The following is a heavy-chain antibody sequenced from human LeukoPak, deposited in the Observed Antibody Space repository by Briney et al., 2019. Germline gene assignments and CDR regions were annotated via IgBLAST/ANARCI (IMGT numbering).Heavy chain of an antibody. CDR3: ARENYYGSGSSDY. D-gene: IGHD3-10*01. Sequence: ASVTVSCKASGYTFTSYGISWVRQAPAQGLEWMGWISAYNCNTNYAHKLQGRVTMTTDTSTSTAYMELRSLRSDDTAVYYCARENYYGSGSSDYWGQGTLVTVSS. CDR2: ISAYNCNT. CDR1: GYTFTSYG. V-gene: IGHV1-18*01. J-gene: IGHJ4*02.